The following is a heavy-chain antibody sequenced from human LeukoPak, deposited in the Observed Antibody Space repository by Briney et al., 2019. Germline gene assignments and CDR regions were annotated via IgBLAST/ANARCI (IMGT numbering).Heavy chain of an antibody. CDR2: IYTSEST. Sequence: PSETLSLTCTVSGGSISSYYGSWIRQPAGKGLEWIGRIYTSESTNYNPSLKSRVTMSVDTSKNQFSLKLSSVTAADTAVYYCARESRYISSWYTDYWGQGTLVTVSS. CDR3: ARESRYISSWYTDY. D-gene: IGHD6-13*01. CDR1: GGSISSYY. J-gene: IGHJ4*02. V-gene: IGHV4-4*07.